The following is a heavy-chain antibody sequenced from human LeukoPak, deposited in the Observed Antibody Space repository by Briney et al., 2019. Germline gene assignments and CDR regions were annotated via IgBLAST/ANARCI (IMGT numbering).Heavy chain of an antibody. J-gene: IGHJ4*02. V-gene: IGHV4-39*01. D-gene: IGHD3-10*01. Sequence: SETLSLTCTVSGVSITSSSYNWGWIRQPPGKGLEWIGSIYYSGNTYYNPSLKSRVTISVDTSKNQFSLKLSSVTAADTAVYYCARHQPINPYYYGSGSYQQYFDYWGQGTLVIVSS. CDR3: ARHQPINPYYYGSGSYQQYFDY. CDR1: GVSITSSSYN. CDR2: IYYSGNT.